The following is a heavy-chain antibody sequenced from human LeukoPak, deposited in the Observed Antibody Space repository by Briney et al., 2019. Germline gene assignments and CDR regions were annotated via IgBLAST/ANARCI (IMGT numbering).Heavy chain of an antibody. CDR3: AKGIDSTGYYPFDY. Sequence: GGSLRLSCAASGFTFSFYAMTWVRQAPGKGLEWVSGIRSNGGSTDYADSVKGRFTISRDTSKSTLYLQLNSLRAEDTAIYYCAKGIDSTGYYPFDYWGQGTLVTVSS. D-gene: IGHD3-22*01. J-gene: IGHJ4*02. CDR2: IRSNGGST. CDR1: GFTFSFYA. V-gene: IGHV3-23*01.